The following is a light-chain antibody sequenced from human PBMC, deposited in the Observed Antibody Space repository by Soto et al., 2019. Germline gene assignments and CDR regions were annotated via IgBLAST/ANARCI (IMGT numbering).Light chain of an antibody. Sequence: AVQVTQSPSSLSASVGGRFTITFRASHVIRNDLGWYQQKPGKAPKLLIYAASSLQSGVPSRFSGSGSGTDFTLTISSLQPEDFATYYCLQDYNYPITFGQGTRLEI. CDR2: AAS. CDR3: LQDYNYPIT. V-gene: IGKV1-6*01. J-gene: IGKJ5*01. CDR1: HVIRND.